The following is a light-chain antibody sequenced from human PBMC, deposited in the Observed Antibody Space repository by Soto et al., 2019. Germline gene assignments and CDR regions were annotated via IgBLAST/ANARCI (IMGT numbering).Light chain of an antibody. CDR3: QQYNNWLT. Sequence: EIVMTQSPATLSVSPGERATVSCRASQSVSRNLAWYQQKPGQAPRLLIYGASTRSTGIPARFSGSGSGTEFTHTITSLPSEDFAVYYCQQYNNWLTFGGGTKVEIK. V-gene: IGKV3-15*01. J-gene: IGKJ4*01. CDR1: QSVSRN. CDR2: GAS.